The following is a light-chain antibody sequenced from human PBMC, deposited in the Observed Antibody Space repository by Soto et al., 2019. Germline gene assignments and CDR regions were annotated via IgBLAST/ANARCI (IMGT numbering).Light chain of an antibody. CDR3: QQYGNSPST. Sequence: EIVFTHSPGTLSLSPGERATLSCRASQSVRSGYFAWYQQKPGQAPRLLIFAVSSRATGIPDRFSGTGSGTDFTLTISRLEPEDFALFYCQQYGNSPSTFGQGTKVDI. CDR2: AVS. CDR1: QSVRSGY. J-gene: IGKJ1*01. V-gene: IGKV3-20*01.